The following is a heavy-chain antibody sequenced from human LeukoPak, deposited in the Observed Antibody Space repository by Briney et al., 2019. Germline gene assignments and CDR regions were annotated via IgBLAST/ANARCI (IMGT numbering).Heavy chain of an antibody. Sequence: GGSLRLSCAASGFTFSNYWMHWVRQAPGKGLVWVSRINSDGRSTKYADSVKGRFTISRDNAKTTLYVQMNSLRAAYTAVYYGVRYRAVIPFPPDAFDMWGQGTMVTVAS. J-gene: IGHJ3*02. V-gene: IGHV3-74*01. D-gene: IGHD3-16*01. CDR2: INSDGRST. CDR3: VRYRAVIPFPPDAFDM. CDR1: GFTFSNYW.